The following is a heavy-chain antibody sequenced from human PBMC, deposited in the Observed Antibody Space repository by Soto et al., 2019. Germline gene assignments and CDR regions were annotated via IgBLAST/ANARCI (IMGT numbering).Heavy chain of an antibody. J-gene: IGHJ4*02. CDR2: MFYSGST. Sequence: PSETLSLTCTVSGGSISSSIYSWGWIRQPPGKGLEWIGTMFYSGSTYYNPSLKSRVTMSVDTSKNQFSLKLTSVTAADTAVYYCARHADLDYWGQGTLVTVSS. CDR3: ARHADLDY. CDR1: GGSISSSIYS. V-gene: IGHV4-39*01.